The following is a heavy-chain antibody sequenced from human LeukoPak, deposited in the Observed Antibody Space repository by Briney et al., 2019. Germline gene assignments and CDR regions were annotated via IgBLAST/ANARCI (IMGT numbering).Heavy chain of an antibody. Sequence: SQTLSLTCTVSGGSISSDGYYWSWIRQPPGKGLEWIGYIYYSGTTYYNPSLKSRVTISVDTSKNQFSLKLSSVTAADTAVYYCVRGSSSTWFDTGSLDRWGQGTLVTVSS. CDR3: VRGSSSTWFDTGSLDR. CDR2: IYYSGTT. V-gene: IGHV4-30-4*01. J-gene: IGHJ5*02. D-gene: IGHD6-13*01. CDR1: GGSISSDGYY.